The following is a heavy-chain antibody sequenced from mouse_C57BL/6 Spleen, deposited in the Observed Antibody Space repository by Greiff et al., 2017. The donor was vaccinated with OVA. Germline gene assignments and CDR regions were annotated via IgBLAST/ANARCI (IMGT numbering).Heavy chain of an antibody. J-gene: IGHJ2*01. V-gene: IGHV1-55*01. Sequence: VQLQQPGAELVKPGASVKMSCKASGYTFTSYWITWVKQRPGQGLEWIGDIYPGSGSTNYNETFKSKATLTVDTSSSTVYMQLSSLTSEDSAVYYCAKDSSGYGYWGQGTTLTVSS. CDR3: AKDSSGYGY. CDR1: GYTFTSYW. D-gene: IGHD3-2*02. CDR2: IYPGSGST.